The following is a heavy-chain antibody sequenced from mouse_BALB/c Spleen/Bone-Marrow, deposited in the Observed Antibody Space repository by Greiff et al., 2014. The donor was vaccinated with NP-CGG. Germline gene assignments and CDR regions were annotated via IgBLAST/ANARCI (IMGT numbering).Heavy chain of an antibody. V-gene: IGHV3-5*02. CDR1: GISITTGNYR. CDR2: IYYSGTI. J-gene: IGHJ2*01. D-gene: IGHD2-5*01. CDR3: ARFYSNYFDY. Sequence: EVKLVESGPGLVKPSQTVSLTCTVTGISITTGNYRWSWIRQFPGNKLEWIGYIYYSGTITYNPSLTSRTTITRDTSKNQFFLEMNSLTAEDTATYYCARFYSNYFDYWGQGTTLTVSS.